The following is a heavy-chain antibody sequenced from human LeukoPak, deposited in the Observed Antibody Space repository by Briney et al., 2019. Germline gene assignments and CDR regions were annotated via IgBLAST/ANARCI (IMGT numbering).Heavy chain of an antibody. CDR2: INSDGSST. D-gene: IGHD3-10*01. J-gene: IGHJ4*02. V-gene: IGHV3-74*01. CDR3: ARDRRMVRGVIFPRPFDY. CDR1: GFTFSSYW. Sequence: GGSLRLSCAASGFTFSSYWMHWVRQAPGKGLVWVSRINSDGSSTSYADSVKGRFTISRDNAKNTLYLQMNSLRAEDTAVYYCARDRRMVRGVIFPRPFDYWGQGTLVTVPS.